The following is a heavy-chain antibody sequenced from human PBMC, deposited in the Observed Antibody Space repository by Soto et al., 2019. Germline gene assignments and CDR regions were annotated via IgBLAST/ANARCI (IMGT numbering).Heavy chain of an antibody. D-gene: IGHD2-15*01. CDR1: GVIFSGHY. CDR3: VRNLASGGTYYFDY. CDR2: VRNKANGYTT. J-gene: IGHJ4*02. V-gene: IGHV3-72*01. Sequence: GGALRLSCAGSGVIFSGHYIDWVRQAPGKGLEWIGRVRNKANGYTTEYAASVRGRFTVSRDDSKNSLYLQMNSLKTEDTAMYYCVRNLASGGTYYFDYWGQGTLVTVSS.